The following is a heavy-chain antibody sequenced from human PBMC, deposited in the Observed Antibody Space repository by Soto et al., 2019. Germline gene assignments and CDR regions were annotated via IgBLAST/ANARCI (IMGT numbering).Heavy chain of an antibody. CDR3: ARPYSSSLENSYCYAVAV. CDR1: GGTFNSHA. D-gene: IGHD6-13*01. V-gene: IGHV1-69*12. J-gene: IGHJ6*02. Sequence: QVQLVQSGAEVKKPGSSVKVSCEASGGTFNSHAISWVRQAPGQGLEWMGGIIPIFRTTNYAQKFQGRLTITADESTRTAYMELRGLRSDATAVYYCARPYSSSLENSYCYAVAVWGQGTTVTVSS. CDR2: IIPIFRTT.